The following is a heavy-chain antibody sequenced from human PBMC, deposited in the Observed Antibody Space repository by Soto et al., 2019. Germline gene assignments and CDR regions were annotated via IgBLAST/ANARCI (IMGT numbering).Heavy chain of an antibody. J-gene: IGHJ6*02. CDR3: AREKAVAGTTGPYYYYGMDV. Sequence: PSETLSLTCTVSGGSISSGDYYWSWVRQPPGKGLEWIGEIYHSGSTNYNPSLKSRVTISVDKSKNQFSLKLSSVTAADTAVYYCAREKAVAGTTGPYYYYGMDVWGQGTTVTVS. CDR1: GGSISSGDYY. V-gene: IGHV4-4*02. D-gene: IGHD6-19*01. CDR2: IYHSGST.